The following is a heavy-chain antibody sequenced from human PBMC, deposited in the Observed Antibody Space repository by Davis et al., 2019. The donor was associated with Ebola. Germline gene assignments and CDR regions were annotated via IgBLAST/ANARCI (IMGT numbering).Heavy chain of an antibody. J-gene: IGHJ4*02. CDR1: GYTFTSYG. Sequence: AASVKVSCKASGYTFTSYGISWVRQAPGQGLEWTGWISAYNGNTNYAQKFQGRVTITADESTSTAYMELSSLRSEDTAVYYCASCDYVWGSYRRRMGYYFDYWGQGTLVTVSS. V-gene: IGHV1-18*01. CDR3: ASCDYVWGSYRRRMGYYFDY. CDR2: ISAYNGNT. D-gene: IGHD3-16*02.